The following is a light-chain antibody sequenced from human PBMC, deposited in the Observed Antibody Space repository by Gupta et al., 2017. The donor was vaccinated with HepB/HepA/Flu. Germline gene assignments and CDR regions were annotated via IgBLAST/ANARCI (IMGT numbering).Light chain of an antibody. J-gene: IGLJ3*02. CDR3: SSYTTTSPVS. Sequence: QSALTQPASVSGSPGQSITISCTGSSSDIGVHNYVSWYQQHPGQAPRLMIYDVSGRPSGVSVRFSGSKSGNTASLTISGLRTEDEAFYYCSSYTTTSPVSFGGGTKVTVL. V-gene: IGLV2-14*03. CDR1: SSDIGVHNY. CDR2: DVS.